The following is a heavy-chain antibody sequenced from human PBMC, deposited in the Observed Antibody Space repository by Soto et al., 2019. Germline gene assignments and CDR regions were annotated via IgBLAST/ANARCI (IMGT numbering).Heavy chain of an antibody. CDR1: GISVNTNGYY. CDR3: AGFVVPASRNTDFDY. D-gene: IGHD2-15*01. V-gene: IGHV4-39*01. J-gene: IGHJ4*02. CDR2: IYYSGST. Sequence: PSETLSLTCSVSGISVNTNGYYWGWVRQPPGKGLDWIGNIYYSGSTFYNPSLRGRVTISVDTSKNQFSLKVNSVTAADTAVYYCAGFVVPASRNTDFDYWGQGNMVTV.